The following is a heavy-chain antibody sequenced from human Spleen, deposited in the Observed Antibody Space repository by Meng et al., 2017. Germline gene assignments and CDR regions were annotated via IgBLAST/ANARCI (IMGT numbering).Heavy chain of an antibody. V-gene: IGHV5-51*01. CDR1: GYSFTSYW. CDR2: IYPGDSDT. Sequence: KVSCKGSGYSFTSYWIGWVRQMPGKGLEWMGIIYPGDSDTRYSPSFQGQVTISADKSTSTAYLQWSSLKASDTAMYYCARAFDSSGYFDYWGQGTLVTVSS. J-gene: IGHJ4*02. CDR3: ARAFDSSGYFDY. D-gene: IGHD3-22*01.